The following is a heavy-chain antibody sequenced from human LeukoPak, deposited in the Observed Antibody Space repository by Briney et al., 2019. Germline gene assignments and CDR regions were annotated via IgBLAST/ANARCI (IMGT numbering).Heavy chain of an antibody. CDR3: ARKGSQLDFLVDL. CDR1: GFIFSNYA. J-gene: IGHJ4*01. CDR2: ISGSGGST. D-gene: IGHD2/OR15-2a*01. V-gene: IGHV3-23*01. Sequence: PGGSLRLSCAASGFIFSNYAMSWVRQAPGKGLEWVSPISGSGGSTYYADSVKGRFTISRDNANNSLYLQMNSLRVEDTAVYYCARKGSQLDFLVDLWGHGTLVTVSS.